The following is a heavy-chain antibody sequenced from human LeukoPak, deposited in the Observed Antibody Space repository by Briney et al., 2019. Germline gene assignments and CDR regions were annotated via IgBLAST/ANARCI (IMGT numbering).Heavy chain of an antibody. D-gene: IGHD1-26*01. CDR1: GFTFSNYA. CDR2: ISGSGGST. CDR3: AKDGGSYYGGGAFDI. J-gene: IGHJ3*02. V-gene: IGHV3-23*01. Sequence: GGSLRLSCAASGFTFSNYAMSWVRQAPGKGLEWVSAISGSGGSTYYADSVKGRFTISRDNSKNTLYLQMNSLRAEDTAVYYCAKDGGSYYGGGAFDIWGQGTMVTVSS.